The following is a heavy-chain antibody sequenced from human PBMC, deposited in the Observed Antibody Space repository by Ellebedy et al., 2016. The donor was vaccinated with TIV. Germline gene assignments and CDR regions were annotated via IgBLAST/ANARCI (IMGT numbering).Heavy chain of an antibody. Sequence: MPSETLSLTCTVSGGSISSYYWSWIRQPPGKGLEWIGYIYYSGSTNYNPSLKSRVTISVDTSKNQFSLKLSSVTAADTAVYYCARGNYSSGWYKDYYYYGMDVWGQGTTVTVSS. V-gene: IGHV4-59*01. J-gene: IGHJ6*02. CDR3: ARGNYSSGWYKDYYYYGMDV. D-gene: IGHD6-19*01. CDR2: IYYSGST. CDR1: GGSISSYY.